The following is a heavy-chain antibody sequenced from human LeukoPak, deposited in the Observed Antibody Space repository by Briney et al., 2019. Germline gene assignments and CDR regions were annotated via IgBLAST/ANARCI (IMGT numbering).Heavy chain of an antibody. D-gene: IGHD6-13*01. CDR2: INPNSDVT. CDR3: ARGRATAAGKGNWFDP. Sequence: ASVKVSCKASGYTFTDYYMHWVRQAPGQGLEWMGWINPNSDVTDYAQEFQGRATMTRDTSISTAYMELARLRSDDTAVYYCARGRATAAGKGNWFDPWGQGTLVTVSS. V-gene: IGHV1-2*02. CDR1: GYTFTDYY. J-gene: IGHJ5*02.